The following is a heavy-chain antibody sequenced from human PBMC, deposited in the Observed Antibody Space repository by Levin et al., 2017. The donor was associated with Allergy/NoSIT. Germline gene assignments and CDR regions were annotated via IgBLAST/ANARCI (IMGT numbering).Heavy chain of an antibody. CDR2: INSDGSST. J-gene: IGHJ4*02. D-gene: IGHD2-2*01. CDR3: ATEFIPEATVGGVVVPAAHSESDY. Sequence: GESLKISCAASGFTFSSYWMHWVRQAPGKGLVWVSRINSDGSSTSYADSVKGRFTISRDNAKNTLYLQMNSLRAEDTAVYYCATEFIPEATVGGVVVPAAHSESDYWGQGTLVTVSS. V-gene: IGHV3-74*01. CDR1: GFTFSSYW.